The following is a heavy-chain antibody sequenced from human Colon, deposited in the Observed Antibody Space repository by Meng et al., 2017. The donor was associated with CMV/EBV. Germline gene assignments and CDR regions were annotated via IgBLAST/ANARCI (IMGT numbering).Heavy chain of an antibody. D-gene: IGHD3-22*01. V-gene: IGHV1-69*04. CDR3: ARETSYYDSSGYPTPPGWFDP. J-gene: IGHJ5*02. CDR2: VIPILDIS. Sequence: SWVRQAPGQGLDWMGRVIPILDISNYAQKFQGRVTIIADKSTSTVYMELSSLRSEDTAAYYCARETSYYDSSGYPTPPGWFDPWGQGTLVTVSS.